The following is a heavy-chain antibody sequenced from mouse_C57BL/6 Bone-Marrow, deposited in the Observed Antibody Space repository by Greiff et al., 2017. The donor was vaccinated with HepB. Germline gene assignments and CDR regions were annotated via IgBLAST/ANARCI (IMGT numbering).Heavy chain of an antibody. CDR3: ARLGGSSYLYYAMDY. CDR1: GYTFTDYN. CDR2: INPNNGGT. V-gene: IGHV1-18*01. J-gene: IGHJ4*01. Sequence: EVKLVESGPELVKPGASVKIPCKASGYTFTDYNMDWVKQSHGKSLEWIGDINPNNGGTIYNQKFKGKATLTVDKSSSTAYMELRSLTSEDTAVYYCARLGGSSYLYYAMDYWGQGTSVTVSS. D-gene: IGHD1-1*01.